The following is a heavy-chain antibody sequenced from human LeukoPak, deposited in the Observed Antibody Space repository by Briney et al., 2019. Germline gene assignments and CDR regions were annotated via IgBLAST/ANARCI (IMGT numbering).Heavy chain of an antibody. V-gene: IGHV4-59*01. J-gene: IGHJ4*02. CDR2: IYYSGST. D-gene: IGHD3-3*01. Sequence: SETLSLTCTVSGGSISSYYWSWIRQPPGKGLEWIGNIYYSGSTNYNPSLKSRVTISVDTSNNQFSLKLSSVTAADTAMYYCARGIWSGYSIPFEYWGQGILVTVSS. CDR1: GGSISSYY. CDR3: ARGIWSGYSIPFEY.